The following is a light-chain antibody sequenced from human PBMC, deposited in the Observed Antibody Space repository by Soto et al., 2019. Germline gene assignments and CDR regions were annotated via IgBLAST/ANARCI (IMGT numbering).Light chain of an antibody. CDR3: QHSGNSHGT. V-gene: IGKV3-20*01. Sequence: EVVLSQSPGTLSLSPGERATLSCRASQSVNSNYLAWYQHKPGQAPRLLIYATSCRATGIPDRCSGSGSWTDFTLTIIRLEPEDVAVYYCQHSGNSHGTFGQGTMVDVK. CDR1: QSVNSNY. CDR2: ATS. J-gene: IGKJ1*01.